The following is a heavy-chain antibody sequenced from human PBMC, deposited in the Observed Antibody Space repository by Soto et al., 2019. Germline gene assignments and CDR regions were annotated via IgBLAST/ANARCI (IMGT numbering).Heavy chain of an antibody. V-gene: IGHV4-31*03. J-gene: IGHJ5*02. D-gene: IGHD2-15*01. CDR3: ESLNKNSPGWFDT. CDR2: IYHSGIT. Sequence: SETLSLTCSVSGGSINSGGYFWSRIRQHPGKGLECIGYIYHSGITYYNPSPKSRVTISVDTSKDEFSLQLRSVTAADTAVYFRESLNKNSPGWFDTWGPGTLVTVSS. CDR1: GGSINSGGYF.